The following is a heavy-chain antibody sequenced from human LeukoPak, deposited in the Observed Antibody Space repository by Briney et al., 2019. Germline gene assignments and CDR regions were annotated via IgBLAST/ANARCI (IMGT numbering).Heavy chain of an antibody. V-gene: IGHV3-23*01. D-gene: IGHD3-10*01. Sequence: GGSLRLSCAASGLTFSSYGMRWVRQAPGKGLEWVSAIRGSGGSTYYADSVKGRFTISRDNSKNTLYLQMNSLRPEDTAVYYCARAGPNYYGSGSYYVYWGQGSLVTVSS. CDR2: IRGSGGST. CDR1: GLTFSSYG. CDR3: ARAGPNYYGSGSYYVY. J-gene: IGHJ4*02.